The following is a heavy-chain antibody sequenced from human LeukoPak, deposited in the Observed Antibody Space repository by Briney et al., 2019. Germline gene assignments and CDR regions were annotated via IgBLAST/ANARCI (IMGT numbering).Heavy chain of an antibody. CDR1: GGSISSGGYY. CDR3: ARGSWFGELSNWFDP. CDR2: IYHSGST. V-gene: IGHV4-30-2*01. Sequence: PSETLSLACTVSGGSISSGGYYWSWIRQPPGKGLEWIGYIYHSGSTYYNPSLKSRVTISEDRSKNQFSLKLSSVTAADTAVYYCARGSWFGELSNWFDPWGQGTLVXVSS. D-gene: IGHD3-10*01. J-gene: IGHJ5*02.